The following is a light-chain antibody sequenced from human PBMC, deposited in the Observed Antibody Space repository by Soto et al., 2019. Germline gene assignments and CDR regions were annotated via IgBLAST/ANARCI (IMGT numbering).Light chain of an antibody. CDR1: QGIRNY. Sequence: DIPMTQSPSAMSASVGDRVTITCRASQGIRNYLAWFQQKPGKVPKRLIYGASSLQSGVPSRFNGSGSGTEFTLTISSLQPEDFATYYCLQHKSYPLTFGGGTKVEIK. CDR2: GAS. J-gene: IGKJ4*01. CDR3: LQHKSYPLT. V-gene: IGKV1-17*03.